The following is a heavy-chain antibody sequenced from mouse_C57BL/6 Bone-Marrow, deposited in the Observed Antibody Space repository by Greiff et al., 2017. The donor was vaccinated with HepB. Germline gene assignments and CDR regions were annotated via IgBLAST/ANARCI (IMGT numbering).Heavy chain of an antibody. V-gene: IGHV1-15*01. J-gene: IGHJ4*01. CDR2: IDPETGGT. D-gene: IGHD1-1*01. CDR3: TRGDYGSSAWDY. Sequence: QVQLKQSGAELVRPGASVTLSCKASGYTFTDYEMHWVKQTPVHGLEWIGAIDPETGGTAYNQKFKGKAILTADKSSSTDYMELRSLTSEDSAVYYCTRGDYGSSAWDYWGQGTSVTVSS. CDR1: GYTFTDYE.